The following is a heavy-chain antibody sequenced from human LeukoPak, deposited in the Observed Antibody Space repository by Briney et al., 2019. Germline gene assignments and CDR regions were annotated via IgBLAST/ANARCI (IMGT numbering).Heavy chain of an antibody. CDR1: GYTFTGSF. V-gene: IGHV1-2*02. CDR2: INSNTGGT. J-gene: IGHJ4*02. Sequence: GASVKVSCKASGYTFTGSFMHWVRQAPGQGLEWMGWINSNTGGTKFAQKFQGRVTMTRDTSISTVYMELSRLTSDDTAMYYCARADPVSYWGQGTQVTVPS. D-gene: IGHD3-10*01. CDR3: ARADPVSY.